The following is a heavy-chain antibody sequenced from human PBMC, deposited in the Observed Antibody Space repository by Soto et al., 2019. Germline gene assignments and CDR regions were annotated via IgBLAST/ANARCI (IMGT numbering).Heavy chain of an antibody. Sequence: PSETLSLTCTVSGGSISSYYWSWIRQPPGKGLEWIGYIYYTGSTNYNPSLKSRVTISVDTSKNQFSLNLSSVTAVDTAVYYCAYTAGDAFDIWGQGTMVTVSS. D-gene: IGHD5-18*01. V-gene: IGHV4-59*01. CDR2: IYYTGST. J-gene: IGHJ3*02. CDR3: AYTAGDAFDI. CDR1: GGSISSYY.